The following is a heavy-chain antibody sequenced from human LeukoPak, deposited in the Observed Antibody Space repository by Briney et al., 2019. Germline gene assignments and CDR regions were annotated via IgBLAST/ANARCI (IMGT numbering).Heavy chain of an antibody. V-gene: IGHV3-48*01. Sequence: GGSLRLSCAASGFTVSSNYMSWVRQAPGKGLEWVSYISSSSSTIYYADSVKGRFTISRDNAKNSLYLQMNSLRAEDTAVYYCARARGELLPYYFDYWGQGTLVTVSS. D-gene: IGHD1-26*01. CDR3: ARARGELLPYYFDY. J-gene: IGHJ4*02. CDR1: GFTVSSNY. CDR2: ISSSSSTI.